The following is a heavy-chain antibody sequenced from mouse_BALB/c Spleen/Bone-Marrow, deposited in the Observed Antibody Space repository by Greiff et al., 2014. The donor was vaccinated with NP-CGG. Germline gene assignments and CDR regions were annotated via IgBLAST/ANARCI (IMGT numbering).Heavy chain of an antibody. J-gene: IGHJ3*01. Sequence: LQQPGSELVRPGASVKLSCKASGYTFTSYWMHWVKQRPGQGLGWIGNIYPGSGSTNYDEKFKSKATLTVDTSSSTAYMRLSSLTSEDSAVYYCTRGGVYYDYDGAWFAYWGQGTLVTVSA. CDR3: TRGGVYYDYDGAWFAY. CDR1: GYTFTSYW. V-gene: IGHV1S22*01. CDR2: IYPGSGST. D-gene: IGHD2-4*01.